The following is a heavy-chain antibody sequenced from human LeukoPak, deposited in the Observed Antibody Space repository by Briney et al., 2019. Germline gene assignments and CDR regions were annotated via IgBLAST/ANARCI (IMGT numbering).Heavy chain of an antibody. V-gene: IGHV3-30*04. CDR3: ARAHYFYGSGKDPETFDY. CDR1: GFTFSYYA. CDR2: ISSDGSEK. J-gene: IGHJ4*02. D-gene: IGHD3-10*01. Sequence: GGSLRLSCAASGFTFSYYAMHWVRQAPGKGLEWVAVISSDGSEKYYADSVKGRFTISRDNSKNTLYVQMNSLISEDTAVYYCARAHYFYGSGKDPETFDYWGQGTLVTVSS.